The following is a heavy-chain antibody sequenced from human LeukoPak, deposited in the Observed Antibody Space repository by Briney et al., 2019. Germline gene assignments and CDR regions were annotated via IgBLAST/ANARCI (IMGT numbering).Heavy chain of an antibody. J-gene: IGHJ6*03. CDR1: GVSISRYY. CDR3: ARDWSTYYGDYAADYYFYMDV. V-gene: IGHV4-4*07. Sequence: PSETLSLTCTVSGVSISRYYWSWIRQPAGKGLEWIGRIYTSGSANYNPSLKSRVTISVDKSKNQFSLNLNSVTAADTAVYYCARDWSTYYGDYAADYYFYMDVWGKGTTVTVSS. CDR2: IYTSGSA. D-gene: IGHD4-17*01.